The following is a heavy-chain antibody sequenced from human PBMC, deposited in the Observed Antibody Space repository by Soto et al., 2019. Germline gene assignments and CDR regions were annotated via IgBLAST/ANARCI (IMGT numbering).Heavy chain of an antibody. J-gene: IGHJ5*02. D-gene: IGHD3-3*01. CDR2: ISAYNGNT. CDR3: ARVPGPYDFWSGYYPFDP. Sequence: ASVKVSCKASGYTFTSYGISWVRQAPGQGLEWMGWISAYNGNTNYAQKLQGRVTMTTDTSTSTAYMELRSLRSDDTAVYYCARVPGPYDFWSGYYPFDPWGQGTLVTVSS. CDR1: GYTFTSYG. V-gene: IGHV1-18*01.